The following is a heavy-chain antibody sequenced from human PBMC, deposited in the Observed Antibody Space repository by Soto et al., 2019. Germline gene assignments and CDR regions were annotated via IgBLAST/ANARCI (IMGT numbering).Heavy chain of an antibody. CDR3: VRMGLSGYGYLYYYYYGMDV. Sequence: PGASLKISCKGSGYIFPKYYIGWVRQMPGKDLEWMAIIYPDDSDTRYSPSFQGQVTISADKSISTAYLQWSSLKASDTAMYYRVRMGLSGYGYLYYYYYGMDVWGQGTTVTVSS. J-gene: IGHJ6*02. V-gene: IGHV5-51*01. CDR1: GYIFPKYY. CDR2: IYPDDSDT. D-gene: IGHD5-18*01.